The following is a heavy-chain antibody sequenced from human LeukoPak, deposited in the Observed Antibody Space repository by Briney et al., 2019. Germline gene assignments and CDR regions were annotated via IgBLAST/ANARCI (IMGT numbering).Heavy chain of an antibody. Sequence: GGSLRLSCAASGFTLCSYGMHCVRQAPGKGLEWVAFIRYDGSNKYYADFVKGRFTISRDNSKNTLYLQMNSLRAEDTAVYYCASSRGYQLLYGEDFDYWGQGTLVTVSS. CDR2: IRYDGSNK. J-gene: IGHJ4*02. D-gene: IGHD2-2*02. V-gene: IGHV3-30*02. CDR3: ASSRGYQLLYGEDFDY. CDR1: GFTLCSYG.